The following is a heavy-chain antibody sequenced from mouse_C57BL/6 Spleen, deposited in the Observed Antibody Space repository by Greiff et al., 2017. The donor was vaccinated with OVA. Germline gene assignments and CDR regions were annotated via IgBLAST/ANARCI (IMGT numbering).Heavy chain of an antibody. J-gene: IGHJ4*01. Sequence: VQLKQSGPGLAKPSQSLSLTCSVTGYSITSGYYWNWIRQFPGNKLEWMGYIGYDGSNNYNPSLKNRISITRDTSKNQFFLKLNSVTTEDTATYYCAREYSNYPYYAMDYWGQGTSVTVSS. V-gene: IGHV3-6*01. CDR2: IGYDGSN. CDR3: AREYSNYPYYAMDY. CDR1: GYSITSGYY. D-gene: IGHD2-5*01.